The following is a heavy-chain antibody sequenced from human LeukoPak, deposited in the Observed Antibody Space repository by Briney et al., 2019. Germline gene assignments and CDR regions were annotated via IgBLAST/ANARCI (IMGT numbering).Heavy chain of an antibody. V-gene: IGHV3-13*04. CDR2: IGIAGDT. J-gene: IGHJ4*02. CDR1: GFTFSSYD. CDR3: ARGNILTGYDC. D-gene: IGHD3-9*01. Sequence: QPGGSLRLSCAASGFTFSSYDMHWVRQATGKGLEWVSAIGIAGDTYYSGSVKGRFTISREIAKNFLYLQMNSLRAGDTAVYYCARGNILTGYDCWGQGTLVTVSS.